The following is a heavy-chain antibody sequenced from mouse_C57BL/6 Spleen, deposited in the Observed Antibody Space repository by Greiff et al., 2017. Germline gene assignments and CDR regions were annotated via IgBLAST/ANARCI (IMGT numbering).Heavy chain of an antibody. CDR2: IDPSDSYT. J-gene: IGHJ2*01. D-gene: IGHD3-1*01. Sequence: QVQLQQPGAELVKPGASVKLSCKASGYTFTSYWMQWVKQRPGQGLEWIGEIDPSDSYTNYNQKFKGKATLTVDTSSSTAYMQLSSLTSEDSAVYYCARWGLFDYWGQGTTLTVSA. V-gene: IGHV1-50*01. CDR1: GYTFTSYW. CDR3: ARWGLFDY.